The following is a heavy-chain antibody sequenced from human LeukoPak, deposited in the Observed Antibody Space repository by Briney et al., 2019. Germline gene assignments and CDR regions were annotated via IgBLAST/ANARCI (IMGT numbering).Heavy chain of an antibody. J-gene: IGHJ1*01. V-gene: IGHV3-21*01. CDR1: GFTFSSYS. Sequence: GGSLPLACAASGFTFSSYSRNWVRQAPGKGLEWVSSISSSSSYIYYADSVKGRFTISRDNAKNSLYLQMNSLRAEDTAVYYCARVLTEGATYVKYSQNWGQGTLVTVSS. D-gene: IGHD1-26*01. CDR3: ARVLTEGATYVKYSQN. CDR2: ISSSSSYI.